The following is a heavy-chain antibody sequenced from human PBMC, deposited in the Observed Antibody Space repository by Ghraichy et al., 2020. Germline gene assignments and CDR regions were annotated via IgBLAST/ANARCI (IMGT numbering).Heavy chain of an antibody. CDR3: AKGRPAAYYFDY. J-gene: IGHJ4*02. CDR2: ISGSGGST. D-gene: IGHD2-2*01. V-gene: IGHV3-23*01. CDR1: GFIFSYYA. Sequence: GGSLRLSCAASGFIFSYYAMSWVRQTPGKGLEWVSAISGSGGSTYYADSVKGRFTISRDNSKNTLYLQMNSLRAEDTAVYYCAKGRPAAYYFDYWGQETLVTVSS.